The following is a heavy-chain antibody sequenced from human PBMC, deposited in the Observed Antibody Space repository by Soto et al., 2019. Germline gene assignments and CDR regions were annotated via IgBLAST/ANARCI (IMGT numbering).Heavy chain of an antibody. J-gene: IGHJ4*02. V-gene: IGHV3-7*01. Sequence: GGSLRLSCAASGFTFSSFWMDWVRQAPGKGLEWVANISPDGSEKHYVDSVKGRFTISRDNAKNSLYLQMSSPTAEDSALYYCSRSLDSWGQGTRVTVSS. CDR2: ISPDGSEK. CDR1: GFTFSSFW. CDR3: SRSLDS.